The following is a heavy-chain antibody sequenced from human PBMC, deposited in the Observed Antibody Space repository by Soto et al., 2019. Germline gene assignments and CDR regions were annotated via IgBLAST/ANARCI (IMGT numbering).Heavy chain of an antibody. Sequence: VKMEESGGGLVQPGGSLRLSCAVSGFTLSDYYIDWVRQAPGKGLEWLARSRDKANSFSTDYAAAVKGRLSISRDDSESSVFLQMNSLRADDTALYYCARTKSYGAYDVWGQGTVVIVSS. J-gene: IGHJ3*01. CDR3: ARTKSYGAYDV. V-gene: IGHV3-72*01. D-gene: IGHD3-10*01. CDR1: GFTLSDYY. CDR2: SRDKANSFST.